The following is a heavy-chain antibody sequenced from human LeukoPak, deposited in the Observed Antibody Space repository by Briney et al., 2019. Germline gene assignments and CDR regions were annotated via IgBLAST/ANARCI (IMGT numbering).Heavy chain of an antibody. D-gene: IGHD1/OR15-1a*01. CDR2: ISGSGGST. CDR3: ARRTALEQYFDY. CDR1: GFTFNIYI. Sequence: GGSLRLSCAASGFTFNIYIMNWVRQAPGKGLEWVSAISGSGGSTYYADSVKGRFTISRDNSKNTLYLQMNSLRAEDTAVYYCARRTALEQYFDYWGQGTLVTVSS. V-gene: IGHV3-23*01. J-gene: IGHJ4*02.